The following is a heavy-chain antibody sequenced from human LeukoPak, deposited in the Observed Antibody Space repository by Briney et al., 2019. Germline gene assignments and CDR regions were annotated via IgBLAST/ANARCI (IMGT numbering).Heavy chain of an antibody. J-gene: IGHJ3*02. Sequence: GGSLRLSCAAPGFTVSSNYMSWVRQAPGKGLEWVSVIYSGGSTYYADSVKGRFTISRDNSKNTLYLQMNSLRAEDTAVYYCARVIAGINAFDIWGQGTMVTVSS. D-gene: IGHD5-24*01. CDR3: ARVIAGINAFDI. CDR2: IYSGGST. V-gene: IGHV3-53*01. CDR1: GFTVSSNY.